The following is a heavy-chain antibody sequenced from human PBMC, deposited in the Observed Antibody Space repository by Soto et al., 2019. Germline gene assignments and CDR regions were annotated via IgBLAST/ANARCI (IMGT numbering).Heavy chain of an antibody. CDR1: GGSISSGGYY. J-gene: IGHJ4*02. CDR2: IYYSGST. V-gene: IGHV4-31*03. Sequence: TLSLTCTVSGGSISSGGYYWSWIRQHPGKGLEWIGYIYYSGSTYYNPSLKSRVTISADTSKNQFSLKLSSVTAADTAVYYCARAPETPSILGVALPYFFDYWGQGALVTVSS. CDR3: ARAPETPSILGVALPYFFDY. D-gene: IGHD3-3*01.